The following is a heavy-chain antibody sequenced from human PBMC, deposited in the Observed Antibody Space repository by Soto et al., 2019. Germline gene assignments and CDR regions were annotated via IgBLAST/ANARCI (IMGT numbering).Heavy chain of an antibody. D-gene: IGHD3-22*01. CDR3: AGADRSGHYPVPPPWDYYYGMDV. CDR1: GGTFSSYA. CDR2: IIPIFGTA. Sequence: QVQLVQSGAEVKKPGSSVKVSCKASGGTFSSYAISWVRQAPGQGLEWMGGIIPIFGTANYAQKFQGRVTITADKSTSTDYMELSRMRSEEAAVYYCAGADRSGHYPVPPPWDYYYGMDVWGQGTTVTVSS. V-gene: IGHV1-69*06. J-gene: IGHJ6*02.